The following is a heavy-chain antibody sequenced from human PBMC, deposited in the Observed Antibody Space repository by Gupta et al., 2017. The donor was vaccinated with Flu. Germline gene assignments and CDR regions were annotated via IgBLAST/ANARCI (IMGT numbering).Heavy chain of an antibody. CDR2: IIPIFGTA. CDR3: ARDDGMVRDDYYYYGMDV. Sequence: QVQLVQSGAEVKKPGSSVKVSCKASGGTFSSYAISWVRQAPGQGLEWMGGIIPIFGTANYAQKFQGRVTITADKSTSTAYMELSSLRSEDTAVYYCARDDGMVRDDYYYYGMDVWGQETTVTVSS. D-gene: IGHD3-10*01. J-gene: IGHJ6*02. CDR1: GGTFSSYA. V-gene: IGHV1-69*06.